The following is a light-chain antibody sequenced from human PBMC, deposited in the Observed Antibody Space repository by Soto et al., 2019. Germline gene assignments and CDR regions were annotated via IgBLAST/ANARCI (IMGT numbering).Light chain of an antibody. CDR3: QQYNNWPPWT. V-gene: IGKV3-15*01. Sequence: EIVMTQSPATLSLSPGERATLSCRASQSVSSDLAWYQQKPGQAPRLLIYGASTRATGIPARFSGSGSGTEFTLTISGLQSEDFALYYCQQYNNWPPWTFGQGTKVQIQ. J-gene: IGKJ1*01. CDR1: QSVSSD. CDR2: GAS.